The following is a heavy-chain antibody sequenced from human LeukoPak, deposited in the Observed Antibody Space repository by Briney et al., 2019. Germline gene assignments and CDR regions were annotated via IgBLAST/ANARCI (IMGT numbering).Heavy chain of an antibody. D-gene: IGHD1-14*01. CDR1: GFNFGEYW. V-gene: IGHV3-7*01. J-gene: IGHJ1*01. Sequence: GGSLRLSCAASGFNFGEYWMTWVRQTPGKGLECVGTMNGEVSQSYYVDSVKDRFTISIDNAENSLYRQIDNLRDDDTAIYYCPEPDVHWGQGTLVTVSS. CDR2: MNGEVSQS. CDR3: PEPDVH.